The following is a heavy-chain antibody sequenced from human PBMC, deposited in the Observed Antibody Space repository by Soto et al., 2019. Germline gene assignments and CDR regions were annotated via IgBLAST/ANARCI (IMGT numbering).Heavy chain of an antibody. V-gene: IGHV3-64D*08. CDR3: VKSPLKYGGSYYDY. CDR2: INGNGGST. D-gene: IGHD1-26*01. J-gene: IGHJ4*02. CDR1: T. Sequence: TRHRVRKDQEKRLEYVSAINGNGGSTYYADSVKGRFTISRDNSKNTLYLQMSGLRTEDTAVYYCVKSPLKYGGSYYDYWGQGTLVTVSS.